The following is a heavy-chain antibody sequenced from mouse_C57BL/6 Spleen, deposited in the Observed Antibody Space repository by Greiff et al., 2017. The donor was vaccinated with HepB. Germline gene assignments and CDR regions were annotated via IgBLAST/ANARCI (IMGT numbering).Heavy chain of an antibody. V-gene: IGHV2-6-1*01. Sequence: QVQLKESGPGLVAPSQSLSITCTVSGFSLTSYGVHWVRQPPGKGLEWLVVIWSDGSTTYNSALKSRLSISKDNSKSQVFLKMNSLQTDDTAMYYCARHSRGTGHYFDYWGQGTTLTVSS. J-gene: IGHJ2*01. CDR3: ARHSRGTGHYFDY. CDR2: IWSDGST. CDR1: GFSLTSYG.